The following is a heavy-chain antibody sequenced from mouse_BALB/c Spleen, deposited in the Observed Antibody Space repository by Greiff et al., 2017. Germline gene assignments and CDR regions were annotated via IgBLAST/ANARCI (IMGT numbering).Heavy chain of an antibody. J-gene: IGHJ4*01. V-gene: IGHV14-3*02. CDR1: GFNIKDTY. D-gene: IGHD2-4*01. CDR2: IDPANGNT. CDR3: YYDYDGYAMDY. Sequence: EVQLQQSGAELVKPGASVKLSCTASGFNIKDTYMHWVKQRPEQGLEWIGRIDPANGNTKYDPKFQGKATITADTSSNTAYLQLSSLTSEDTAVYYPYYDYDGYAMDYWGQGTSVTVSS.